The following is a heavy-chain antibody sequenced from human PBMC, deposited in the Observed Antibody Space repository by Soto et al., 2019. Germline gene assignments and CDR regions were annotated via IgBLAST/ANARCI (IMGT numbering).Heavy chain of an antibody. V-gene: IGHV3-72*01. CDR3: VRDTYFSDSSSYTRCFDF. D-gene: IGHD3-22*01. J-gene: IGHJ4*02. CDR2: SRNQANGYST. CDR1: GFTHSDHY. Sequence: EVQLVESGGGLVQPGGSLRLSCSVSGFTHSDHYIDWVRQAPGKGLEWVGRSRNQANGYSTIYAASVKGRFTTSRDDSKNLVYLQMESLRTEDTAVYYCVRDTYFSDSSSYTRCFDFWGQGALVTVSS.